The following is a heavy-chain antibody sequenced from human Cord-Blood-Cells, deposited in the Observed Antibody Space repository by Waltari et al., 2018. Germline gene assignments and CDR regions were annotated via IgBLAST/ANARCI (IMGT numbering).Heavy chain of an antibody. J-gene: IGHJ4*02. Sequence: QVQLVQSGAEVKKPGSSVKVSCKASGGTFSSYAISWVRQAPGQGLEWMGRIIPILGIANYAQKFQGRVTITADKSTSTAYMELSSLRSEDTAVYYCARVGGPESGSYFFDYWGQGTLVTVSS. V-gene: IGHV1-69*09. CDR3: ARVGGPESGSYFFDY. CDR2: IIPILGIA. CDR1: GGTFSSYA. D-gene: IGHD1-26*01.